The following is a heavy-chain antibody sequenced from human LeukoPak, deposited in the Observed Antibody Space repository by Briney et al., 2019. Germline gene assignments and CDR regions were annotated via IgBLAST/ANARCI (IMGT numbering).Heavy chain of an antibody. CDR1: GFTFSSYA. Sequence: GGSLRLSCAASGFTFSSYAMNWVRQAPGKGLEWVSAISGSGGSTYYADSVKGRFTISRDNSKNTLYLQMNSLRAEDTALYYCAKSLVVGADAFDIRGQGTMVTVSS. V-gene: IGHV3-23*01. J-gene: IGHJ3*02. D-gene: IGHD1-26*01. CDR2: ISGSGGST. CDR3: AKSLVVGADAFDI.